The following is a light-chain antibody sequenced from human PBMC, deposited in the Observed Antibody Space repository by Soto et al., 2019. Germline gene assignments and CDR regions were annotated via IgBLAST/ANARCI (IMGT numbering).Light chain of an antibody. J-gene: IGKJ1*01. CDR2: RVS. CDR1: QSLVHSDGNTD. CDR3: MQGTHWPPVT. V-gene: IGKV2-30*02. Sequence: DVVMTQSPLSLPVTLGQPASISCRSSQSLVHSDGNTDLNWLQQRPGQSPRRLIYRVSNRDSGVPDRFSGSGSGTDFTLNISRVEAEDVGVYYCMQGTHWPPVTFGQGTKVEIK.